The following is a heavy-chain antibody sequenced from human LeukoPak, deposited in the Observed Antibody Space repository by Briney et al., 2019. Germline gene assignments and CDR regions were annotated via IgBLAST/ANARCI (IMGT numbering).Heavy chain of an antibody. CDR2: ISGSGGST. CDR3: AKVAGPAPFYYYYGMDV. V-gene: IGHV3-23*01. Sequence: GGSLRLSCAASGFTFSSYAMSWFRQAPGKGLEWVSAISGSGGSTYYADFVKGRFTISRDNSKNTLYLQMNSLRAEDTAVYYCAKVAGPAPFYYYYGMDVWGQGTTVTVSS. D-gene: IGHD2-15*01. J-gene: IGHJ6*02. CDR1: GFTFSSYA.